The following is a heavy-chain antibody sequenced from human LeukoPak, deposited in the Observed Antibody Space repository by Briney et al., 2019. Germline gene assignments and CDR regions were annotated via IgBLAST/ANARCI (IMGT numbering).Heavy chain of an antibody. CDR3: ARENALSGSSFDY. CDR2: INHSGST. Sequence: SETLSLTCAVYGGSFSGYYWSWIRQPPGKGLEWIGEINHSGSTNYNPSLKSRVTISVDKSKNQFSLKLSSVTAADTAVYYCARENALSGSSFDYWGQGTLVTVSS. V-gene: IGHV4-34*01. J-gene: IGHJ4*02. D-gene: IGHD1-26*01. CDR1: GGSFSGYY.